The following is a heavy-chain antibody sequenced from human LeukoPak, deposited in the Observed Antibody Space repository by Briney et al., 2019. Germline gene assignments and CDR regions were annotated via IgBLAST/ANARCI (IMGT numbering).Heavy chain of an antibody. CDR3: ARGAWFGVLTPFDP. D-gene: IGHD3-10*01. CDR2: IYYSGST. V-gene: IGHV4-59*11. Sequence: SETLSLTCTVSGCSISSHYWSWIRQPPGKGLEWIGYIYYSGSTNYNPSLKSRVTISVDTSKNQFSLKLSSVTAADTDVYYCARGAWFGVLTPFDPWGQGTLVSVSS. CDR1: GCSISSHY. J-gene: IGHJ5*02.